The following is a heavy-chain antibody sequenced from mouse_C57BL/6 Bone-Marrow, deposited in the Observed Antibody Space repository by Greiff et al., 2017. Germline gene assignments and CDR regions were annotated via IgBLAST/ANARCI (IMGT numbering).Heavy chain of an antibody. CDR2: ISDGGSYT. D-gene: IGHD1-1*01. J-gene: IGHJ1*03. CDR1: GFTFSSYA. Sequence: VQLKQSGGGLVKPGGSLKLSCAASGFTFSSYAMSWVRQTPEKRLEWVATISDGGSYTYYPDNVKGRFTMSRDNAKRNLYRPMSHLKTEDTAMYYGAGFYGSSREDWYFDVWGTGTTVTVSS. CDR3: AGFYGSSREDWYFDV. V-gene: IGHV5-4*01.